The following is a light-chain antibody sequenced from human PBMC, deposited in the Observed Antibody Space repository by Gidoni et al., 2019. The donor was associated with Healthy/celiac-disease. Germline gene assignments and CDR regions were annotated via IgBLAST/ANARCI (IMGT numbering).Light chain of an antibody. CDR2: DAA. CDR3: QQFNSYPLT. J-gene: IGKJ4*01. V-gene: IGKV1-13*02. CDR1: QGISSA. Sequence: AIQLTQSPSSLSASVGDRVTLTCRASQGISSALAWYQQKPGKAPKLLIDDAASLESGVQSRFSGSGSGTDFTLTISSLQPEDFATYYCQQFNSYPLTFGGGTKVEIK.